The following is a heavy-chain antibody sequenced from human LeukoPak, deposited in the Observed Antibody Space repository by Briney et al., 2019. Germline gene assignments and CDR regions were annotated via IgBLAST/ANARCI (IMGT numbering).Heavy chain of an antibody. V-gene: IGHV3-74*01. Sequence: GGSLRLSCAASGFTFNTYWMHWVRQAPGKRLVWVSRINTDGSSTNYADSVKGRFTISRDNAENTLYLQMNSLRAEDTAVYHCAKQIGYCSGGNCHFSDWGQGTLVTVSS. J-gene: IGHJ4*02. CDR2: INTDGSST. CDR3: AKQIGYCSGGNCHFSD. CDR1: GFTFNTYW. D-gene: IGHD2-15*01.